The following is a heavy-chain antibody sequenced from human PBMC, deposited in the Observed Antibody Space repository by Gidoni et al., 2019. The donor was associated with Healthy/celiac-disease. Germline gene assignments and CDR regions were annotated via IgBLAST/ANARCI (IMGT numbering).Heavy chain of an antibody. D-gene: IGHD4-4*01. CDR2: INHSGST. J-gene: IGHJ3*02. Sequence: QVQLQQWGAGLLKPSETLSLTCAVYGGSFSGYYWSWIRQPPGKGLEWIGEINHSGSTNYNPSLKSRVTISVDTSKNQFSLKLSSVTAADTAVYYCARGEAVTTFSCAFDIWGQGTMVTVSS. CDR3: ARGEAVTTFSCAFDI. V-gene: IGHV4-34*01. CDR1: GGSFSGYY.